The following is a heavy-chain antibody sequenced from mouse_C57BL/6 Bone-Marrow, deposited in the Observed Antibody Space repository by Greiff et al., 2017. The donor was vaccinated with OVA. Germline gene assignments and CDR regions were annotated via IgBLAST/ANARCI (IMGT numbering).Heavy chain of an antibody. CDR2: IRHKANGYTT. CDR3: ARYPSYYYGSSPYFDY. Sequence: EVMLVESGGGLVQPGGSLSLSCAASGFTFTDYYMSWVRQPPGKALEWLGFIRHKANGYTTEYSASVTGRFTISRDNSQSILYLQMNALRAEDSATYYCARYPSYYYGSSPYFDYWSQGTTLTVSS. CDR1: GFTFTDYY. D-gene: IGHD1-1*01. J-gene: IGHJ2*01. V-gene: IGHV7-3*01.